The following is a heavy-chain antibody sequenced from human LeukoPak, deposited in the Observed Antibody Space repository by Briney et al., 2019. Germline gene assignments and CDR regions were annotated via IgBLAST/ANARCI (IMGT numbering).Heavy chain of an antibody. CDR3: AREDGRQLVPYYYYYMDA. V-gene: IGHV3-30*04. J-gene: IGHJ6*03. Sequence: GRSLRLSCAAAGFTFSKFAMHWVRQAPGKGLEWVAVVSYDGSYKYYADSVKGRFTISRDNSKNTLYLQMNSLRAEDTAVYYCAREDGRQLVPYYYYYMDAWGKGTTVTVSS. CDR1: GFTFSKFA. D-gene: IGHD6-13*01. CDR2: VSYDGSYK.